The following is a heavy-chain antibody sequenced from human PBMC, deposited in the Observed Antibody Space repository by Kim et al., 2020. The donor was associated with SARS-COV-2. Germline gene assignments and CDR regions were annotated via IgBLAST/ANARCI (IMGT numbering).Heavy chain of an antibody. CDR3: ARGPRVGRVFDY. V-gene: IGHV4-4*02. J-gene: IGHJ4*02. Sequence: NYNPSLKSRVTISVDQSKNQFSLKLSSVTAADTAVYYCARGPRVGRVFDYWGQGTLVTVSS. D-gene: IGHD1-26*01.